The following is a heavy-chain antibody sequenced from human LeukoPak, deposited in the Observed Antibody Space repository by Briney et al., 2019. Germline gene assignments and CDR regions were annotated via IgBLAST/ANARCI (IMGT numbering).Heavy chain of an antibody. CDR3: ARAAPYYDFWSGYSENYYFDY. V-gene: IGHV1-46*01. Sequence: WASVKVSCKASGYTFTSYYMHWVRQAPGQGLEWMGIINPSGGSTSYAQKFQGRVTMTRDTSTSTVYMELSSLRSEDTAVYYCARAAPYYDFWSGYSENYYFDYWGQGTLVTVSS. D-gene: IGHD3-3*01. CDR2: INPSGGST. CDR1: GYTFTSYY. J-gene: IGHJ4*02.